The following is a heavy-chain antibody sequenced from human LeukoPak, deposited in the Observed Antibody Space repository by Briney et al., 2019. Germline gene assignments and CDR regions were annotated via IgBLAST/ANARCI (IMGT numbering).Heavy chain of an antibody. Sequence: SETLSLTCTVSGGSISSGGYYWSWIRQPPGKGLEWIGYLYYSGSTDYNPSLKSRVTISVDTSKNQFSLKLSSVTAADTAVYYCARDNMVRGVIDYWGQGTLVTVSS. CDR3: ARDNMVRGVIDY. D-gene: IGHD3-10*01. V-gene: IGHV4-61*08. CDR2: LYYSGST. J-gene: IGHJ4*02. CDR1: GGSISSGGYY.